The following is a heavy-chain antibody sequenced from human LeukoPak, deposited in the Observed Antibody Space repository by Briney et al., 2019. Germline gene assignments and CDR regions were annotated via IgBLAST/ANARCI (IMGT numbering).Heavy chain of an antibody. V-gene: IGHV4-34*01. CDR1: GGSFSGYY. J-gene: IGHJ4*02. Sequence: PSETLSLTCAVYGGSFSGYYWSWIRQPPGKGLEWIGEINHSGSTNYNPSLKSRVTISVDTYKNQFSLKLSSVTAADTAVYYCAVTISSGWSFDYWGQGTLVTVSS. CDR3: AVTISSGWSFDY. CDR2: INHSGST. D-gene: IGHD6-19*01.